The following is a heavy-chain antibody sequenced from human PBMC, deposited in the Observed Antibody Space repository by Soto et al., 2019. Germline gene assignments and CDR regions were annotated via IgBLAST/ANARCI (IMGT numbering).Heavy chain of an antibody. Sequence: SLTCSVSGRSMSSNYWSWIRRSPDKGLEWLGYVFYGGTDYNPSLGGRVSMSVETSKSQFSLKLTSVTVADTAVYYCASYRGALYFESWGPGILVTVSS. CDR3: ASYRGALYFES. D-gene: IGHD3-16*01. V-gene: IGHV4-59*01. CDR1: GRSMSSNY. J-gene: IGHJ4*02. CDR2: VFYGGT.